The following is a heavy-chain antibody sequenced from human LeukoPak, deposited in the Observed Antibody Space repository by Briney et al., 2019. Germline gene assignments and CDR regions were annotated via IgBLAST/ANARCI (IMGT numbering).Heavy chain of an antibody. D-gene: IGHD4-11*01. V-gene: IGHV3-21*01. CDR3: ARDLYSDMTTVLELWFDP. CDR1: GFTFSSYW. Sequence: GGSLRLSCAASGFTFSSYWMSWVRQAPGKGLEWVSSISSSSSYIYYADSVKGRFTISRDNAKNSLYLQMNSLRAEDTAVYYCARDLYSDMTTVLELWFDPWGQGTLVTVSS. CDR2: ISSSSSYI. J-gene: IGHJ5*02.